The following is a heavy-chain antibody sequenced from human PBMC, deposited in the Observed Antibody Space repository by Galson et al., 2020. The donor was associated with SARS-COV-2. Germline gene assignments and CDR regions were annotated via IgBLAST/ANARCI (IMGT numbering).Heavy chain of an antibody. CDR2: INHSGST. CDR3: ARGPLGYYDILTGRSKRNFDY. V-gene: IGHV4-34*01. D-gene: IGHD3-9*01. Sequence: SQASETLSLTCAVYGGSFSGYYWSWIRQPPGKGLEWIGEINHSGSTNYNPSLKSRVTISVDTSKNQFSLKLSSVTAADTAVYYCARGPLGYYDILTGRSKRNFDYWGQGTLVTVSS. J-gene: IGHJ4*02. CDR1: GGSFSGYY.